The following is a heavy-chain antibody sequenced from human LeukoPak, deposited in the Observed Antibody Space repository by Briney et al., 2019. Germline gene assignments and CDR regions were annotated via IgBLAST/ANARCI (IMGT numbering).Heavy chain of an antibody. J-gene: IGHJ4*02. CDR2: IWYDGSNK. D-gene: IGHD6-13*01. CDR3: AKDYSSSWMYYFDY. CDR1: GFTFSSYG. V-gene: IGHV3-33*06. Sequence: PGGSLRLSCAASGFTFSSYGMHWVRQAPGKGLEWVAVIWYDGSNKYYADSVKGRFTISRDNSKNTLYLQMNSLGAEDAAVYYCAKDYSSSWMYYFDYWGQGTLVTVSS.